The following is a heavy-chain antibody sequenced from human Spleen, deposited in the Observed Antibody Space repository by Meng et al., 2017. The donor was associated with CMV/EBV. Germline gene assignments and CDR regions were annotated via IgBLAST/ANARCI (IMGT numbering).Heavy chain of an antibody. V-gene: IGHV1-18*01. CDR3: ARAAYSSGWPAGVDQ. Sequence: ASVKVSCKASGYIFTSYGVTWVRQAPGQGLEWMGWISGNNGNTNYAQQFQGRVTLTTATSTNIAYMDLRSLTSDDTAMYYCARAAYSSGWPAGVDQWGQGTLVTVS. CDR1: GYIFTSYG. J-gene: IGHJ4*02. CDR2: ISGNNGNT. D-gene: IGHD6-19*01.